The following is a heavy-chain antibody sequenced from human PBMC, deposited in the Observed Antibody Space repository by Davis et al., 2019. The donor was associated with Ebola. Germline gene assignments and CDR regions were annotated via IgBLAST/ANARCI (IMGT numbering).Heavy chain of an antibody. CDR1: GFTFTNAR. D-gene: IGHD2-8*02. CDR3: AEIYWVRYGMDV. V-gene: IGHV3-23*01. J-gene: IGHJ6*02. CDR2: ISGSGGST. Sequence: GESLKISCVASGFTFTNARMSWVRQAPGKGLEWVSAISGSGGSTYYADSVKGRFTISRDNSQNTLSLQMNSLRAEDTAVYYCAEIYWVRYGMDVWGQGTTVTVSS.